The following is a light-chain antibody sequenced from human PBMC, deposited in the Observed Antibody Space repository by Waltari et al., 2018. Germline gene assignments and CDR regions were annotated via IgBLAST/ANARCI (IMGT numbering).Light chain of an antibody. Sequence: DIVMTQSPDSMAVSLGERATINCKSRQRLSYRSDNKKYLAWYKQKPGQPPKVLINWASAREYGVPDRCSGSGSGTDFTLTSSSLQAEDVAVYYGQQYYSTPKTFGRGTKVGVK. CDR3: QQYYSTPKT. CDR1: QRLSYRSDNKKY. V-gene: IGKV4-1*01. J-gene: IGKJ1*01. CDR2: WAS.